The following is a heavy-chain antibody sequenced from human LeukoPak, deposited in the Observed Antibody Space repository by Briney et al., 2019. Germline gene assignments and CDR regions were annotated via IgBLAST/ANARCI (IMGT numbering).Heavy chain of an antibody. CDR3: ARVVGFGDYPFDY. V-gene: IGHV1-2*02. CDR1: GYTFSGHY. J-gene: IGHJ4*02. Sequence: GAALKVSCKASGYTFSGHYMHWVRQAPGQGLEWMGWIYPNSGGTNYAQQFQGRVTMTRDTSISTAYMELRRLKSDDTAMYYCARVVGFGDYPFDYWGQGTLVTVSS. CDR2: IYPNSGGT. D-gene: IGHD4-17*01.